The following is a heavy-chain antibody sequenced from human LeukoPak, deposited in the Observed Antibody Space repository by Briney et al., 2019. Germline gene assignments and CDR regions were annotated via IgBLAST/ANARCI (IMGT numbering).Heavy chain of an antibody. D-gene: IGHD2-2*02. Sequence: GGSLRLSCAASGFTFSSYSMNWVRQAPGKGLEWVSSISSSSSYIYYADSVKGRFTISRDNAKNSLYLQMNSPRAEDTAVYYCASWVVVVPAAINPYYFDYWGQGTLVTVSS. CDR1: GFTFSSYS. CDR2: ISSSSSYI. J-gene: IGHJ4*02. CDR3: ASWVVVVPAAINPYYFDY. V-gene: IGHV3-21*01.